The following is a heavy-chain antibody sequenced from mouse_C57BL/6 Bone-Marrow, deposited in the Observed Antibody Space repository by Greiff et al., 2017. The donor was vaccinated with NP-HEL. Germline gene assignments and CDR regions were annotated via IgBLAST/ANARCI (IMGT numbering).Heavy chain of an antibody. CDR1: GYTFTSYG. Sequence: QVQLQQSGAELARPGASVKLSCKASGYTFTSYGISWVKQRTGQGLEWIGEIYPSSGNTYYNEKFKGKATLTADKSSSQAYMELRSLTSEDSAVYFCARGTNYSKGGFAYWGQGTLVTVSA. CDR2: IYPSSGNT. J-gene: IGHJ3*01. CDR3: ARGTNYSKGGFAY. D-gene: IGHD2-5*01. V-gene: IGHV1-81*01.